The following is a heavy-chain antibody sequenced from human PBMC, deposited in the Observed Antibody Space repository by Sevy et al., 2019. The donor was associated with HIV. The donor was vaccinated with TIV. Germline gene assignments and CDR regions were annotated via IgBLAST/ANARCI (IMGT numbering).Heavy chain of an antibody. CDR3: ARDLCTGGVCPRWGYYNYGMDV. J-gene: IGHJ6*02. CDR1: GFMFSTYS. D-gene: IGHD2-8*02. V-gene: IGHV3-21*01. CDR2: VSSSSTYI. Sequence: GGSLRLSCAASGFMFSTYSMNWVRQAPGKGLEWVSSVSSSSTYIYYADSVKGRFTISRDNAKNSLYLQMNSLRAEDTAVYYCARDLCTGGVCPRWGYYNYGMDVWGQGTTVTVSS.